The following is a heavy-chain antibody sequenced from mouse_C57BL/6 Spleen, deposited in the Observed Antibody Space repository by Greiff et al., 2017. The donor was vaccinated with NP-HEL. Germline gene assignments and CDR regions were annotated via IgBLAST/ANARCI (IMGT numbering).Heavy chain of an antibody. CDR1: GYSFTGYY. J-gene: IGHJ1*03. D-gene: IGHD1-1*02. CDR3: ARGGSPYWYFDV. V-gene: IGHV1-42*01. Sequence: EVQLQQSGPELVKPGASVKISCKASGYSFTGYYMNWVKQSPEKSLEWIGEINPSTGGTTYNQKFKAKATLTVDKSSSTAYMQLKSLTSEDSAVYYCARGGSPYWYFDVWGTGTTVTVSS. CDR2: INPSTGGT.